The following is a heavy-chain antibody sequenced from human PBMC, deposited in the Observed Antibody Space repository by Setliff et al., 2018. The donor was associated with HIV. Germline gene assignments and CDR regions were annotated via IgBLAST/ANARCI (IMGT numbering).Heavy chain of an antibody. CDR3: EVAGQ. CDR2: IYTSGST. D-gene: IGHD6-19*01. Sequence: SETLSLTCSVSGVSISDHYWGWIRQPAGKGLEWIGRIYTSGSTNYNPSLKSRVTISVDTSKNQFSLKLRSVTAADTAVYYCEVAGQWGQGTLVTV. CDR1: GVSISDHY. J-gene: IGHJ4*02. V-gene: IGHV4-4*07.